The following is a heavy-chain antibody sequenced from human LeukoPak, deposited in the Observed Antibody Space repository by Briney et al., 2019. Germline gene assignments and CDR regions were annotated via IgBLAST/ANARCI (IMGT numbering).Heavy chain of an antibody. CDR1: GYTFTSYD. CDR3: ARSRIAAAGTPYYYGMDV. V-gene: IGHV1-8*01. Sequence: ASVKVSCKASGYTFTSYDINWVRQATGQGLEWMGWMNPNSGNTGYAQKFQGRVTMTTDTSTSTAYMELSSLRSEDTAVYYCARSRIAAAGTPYYYGMDVWGKGITVTVSS. CDR2: MNPNSGNT. J-gene: IGHJ6*04. D-gene: IGHD6-13*01.